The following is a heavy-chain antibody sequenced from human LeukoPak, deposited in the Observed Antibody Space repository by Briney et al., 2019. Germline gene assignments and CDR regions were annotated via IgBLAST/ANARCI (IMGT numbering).Heavy chain of an antibody. J-gene: IGHJ3*02. CDR3: ASGVFPRPLDAFDI. Sequence: SETLSLTCAVYGGSFSGYYWSWIRQPPGKGLEWIGEINHSGSTNYNPSLKSRVTISVDTSKNQFSLKLSSVTAADTAVYYCASGVFPRPLDAFDIWGQGTMVTVSP. V-gene: IGHV4-34*01. CDR2: INHSGST. D-gene: IGHD2-21*01. CDR1: GGSFSGYY.